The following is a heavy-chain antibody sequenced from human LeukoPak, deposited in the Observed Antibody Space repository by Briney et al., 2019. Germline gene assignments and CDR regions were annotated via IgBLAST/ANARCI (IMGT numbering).Heavy chain of an antibody. Sequence: PSETLSLLCTVSGGSMSSYYWNWLRQPPGKGLEWIGHISYSGSTNYNPSLKSRLTISVDTSKNQFSLKLSSVTAADTAIYYCARTPPIEPYYYVDVWGTGTTVTVSS. CDR1: GGSMSSYY. D-gene: IGHD2-15*01. CDR2: ISYSGST. J-gene: IGHJ6*03. V-gene: IGHV4-59*08. CDR3: ARTPPIEPYYYVDV.